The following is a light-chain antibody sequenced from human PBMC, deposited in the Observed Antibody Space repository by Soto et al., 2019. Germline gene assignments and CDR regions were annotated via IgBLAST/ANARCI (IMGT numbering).Light chain of an antibody. J-gene: IGKJ1*01. Sequence: EIVLTQSPATLSLSPGERATLSCRASQSVSSYFAWYQQKPGQAPRLLIYDASSRATGIPARFSGSGSGTDFTLTISSLEPEDFAVYYCQRYDSAPRTFGQGTKVEIK. CDR2: DAS. CDR1: QSVSSY. CDR3: QRYDSAPRT. V-gene: IGKV3-11*01.